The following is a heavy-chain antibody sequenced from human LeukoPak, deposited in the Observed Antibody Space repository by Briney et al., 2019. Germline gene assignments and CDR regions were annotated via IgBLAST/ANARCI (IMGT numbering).Heavy chain of an antibody. D-gene: IGHD2-2*01. J-gene: IGHJ4*02. CDR2: IDPSDSYT. CDR3: ARHRGYCSTTSCQEFDY. Sequence: GESLKISCKGSGYSFSNYWISWVRQMPGKGLEWMGGIDPSDSYTSYSPSFQGHVTVSGDKSISTAYLQWSSLKASDTAIYYCARHRGYCSTTSCQEFDYWGQGTLVTVSS. CDR1: GYSFSNYW. V-gene: IGHV5-10-1*01.